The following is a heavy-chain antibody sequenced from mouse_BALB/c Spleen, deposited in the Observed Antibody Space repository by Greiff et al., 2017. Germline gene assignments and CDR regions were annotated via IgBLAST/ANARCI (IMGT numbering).Heavy chain of an antibody. J-gene: IGHJ1*01. CDR3: ARGGTHWYFDV. CDR2: ISSGGST. D-gene: IGHD2-14*01. CDR1: GFTFSSYA. Sequence: EVKLMESGGGLVKPGGSLKLSCAASGFTFSSYAMSWVRQTPEKRLEWVASISSGGSTYYPDSVKGRFTISRDNARNILYLQMSSLRSEDTAMYYCARGGTHWYFDVWGAGTTVTVSS. V-gene: IGHV5-6-5*01.